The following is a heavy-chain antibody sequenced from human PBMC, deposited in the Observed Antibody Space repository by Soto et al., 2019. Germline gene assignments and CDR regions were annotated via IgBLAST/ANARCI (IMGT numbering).Heavy chain of an antibody. J-gene: IGHJ5*01. Sequence: XQSLSLPCAVACGSIGTRSYDWGWIRQAPGKGLEWIGSINHSGNTYLSPSLKDRVTMSVDTYKNSFSLKLRSATAADTGLYYCSRRAPDGFDSWGHGTLVTVSS. V-gene: IGHV4-39*01. CDR1: CGSIGTRSYD. CDR2: INHSGNT. CDR3: SRRAPDGFDS.